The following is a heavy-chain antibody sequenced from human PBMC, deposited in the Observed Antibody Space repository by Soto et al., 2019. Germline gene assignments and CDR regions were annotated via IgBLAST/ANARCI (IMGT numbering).Heavy chain of an antibody. V-gene: IGHV1-69*19. Sequence: QVQLVQSGAEMKKPGSSVKVSCQSSGGTFNTYAMNWVRQAPGQGPEWMGDISPMFGAANYATKFQGRVTITADESTGTSYMQLGSWTSEDPALYFCAREVQVHTPAFVYWGQGTLVTVSS. CDR3: AREVQVHTPAFVY. CDR2: ISPMFGAA. CDR1: GGTFNTYA. J-gene: IGHJ4*02. D-gene: IGHD3-10*01.